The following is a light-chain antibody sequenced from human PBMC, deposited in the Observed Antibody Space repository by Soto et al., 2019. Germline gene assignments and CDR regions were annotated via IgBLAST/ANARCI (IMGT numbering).Light chain of an antibody. Sequence: DIVMTQSPDSLVVSLGERAIINCKSSQSVSYSSNNKNYLAWYQQKPGQPPKLIIYWASTRESGVPDRFSGSGSGTDFTLTIRDLQAEDVAVYYCQQYYSTPITFGQGTRLEIK. J-gene: IGKJ5*01. V-gene: IGKV4-1*01. CDR1: QSVSYSSNNKNY. CDR3: QQYYSTPIT. CDR2: WAS.